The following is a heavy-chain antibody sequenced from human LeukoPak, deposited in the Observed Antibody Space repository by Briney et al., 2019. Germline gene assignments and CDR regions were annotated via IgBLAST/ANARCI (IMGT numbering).Heavy chain of an antibody. J-gene: IGHJ3*01. Sequence: GGSLRLSCAASGFTFSSYWMSWVRQAPGKGLEWVSAIRGSGVSTSYADSVKGRFTISRDNSKNTLYLQMNSLRAEDTAVYYCAKDPNGDYLGAFDFWGQGTMVTVSS. V-gene: IGHV3-23*01. CDR1: GFTFSSYW. D-gene: IGHD4-17*01. CDR3: AKDPNGDYLGAFDF. CDR2: IRGSGVST.